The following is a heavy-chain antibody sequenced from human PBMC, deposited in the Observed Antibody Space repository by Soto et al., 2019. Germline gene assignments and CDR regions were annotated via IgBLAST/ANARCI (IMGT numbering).Heavy chain of an antibody. CDR3: AKLLYLGDPGFFVDS. D-gene: IGHD3-10*01. J-gene: IGHJ4*02. V-gene: IGHV3-23*05. CDR1: GFTFRSYY. Sequence: EVQLLESGGGSAQPGGSLRLSCAASGFTFRSYYMAWVRQAPGKGLEWISSIQNIGGTTYYADSVKGRFSISRDNSKDILNLQMNSLRAEYTAVYYCAKLLYLGDPGFFVDSWGQGTLVTVSS. CDR2: IQNIGGTT.